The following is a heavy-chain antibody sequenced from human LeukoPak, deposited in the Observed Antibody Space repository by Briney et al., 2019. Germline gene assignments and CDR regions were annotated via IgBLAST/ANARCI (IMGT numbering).Heavy chain of an antibody. J-gene: IGHJ5*02. CDR3: ARDVPHNWFDT. Sequence: AGSLRLSCAASGITFGNNWMHWVRQAPGKGLVWISRINRDGGGAIYADSVKGRFTVYRDNAKNTLCLQMNSLRAEDTAVYYCARDVPHNWFDTWVQGTLVTVCS. CDR1: GITFGNNW. CDR2: INRDGGGA. V-gene: IGHV3-74*01.